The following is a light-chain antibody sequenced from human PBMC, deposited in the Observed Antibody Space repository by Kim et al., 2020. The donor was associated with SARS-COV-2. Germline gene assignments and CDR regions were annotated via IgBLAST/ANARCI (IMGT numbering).Light chain of an antibody. CDR3: QQRGNWPPALT. V-gene: IGKV3-11*01. Sequence: CTGERATLSCRASHNVDISLAWYQQTPGRAPRLRIYDAAIRAAGIPDRFRASGSGTDFTLTIGSLAPEDFAVYYCQQRGNWPPALTFGGGTKLEI. J-gene: IGKJ4*01. CDR2: DAA. CDR1: HNVDIS.